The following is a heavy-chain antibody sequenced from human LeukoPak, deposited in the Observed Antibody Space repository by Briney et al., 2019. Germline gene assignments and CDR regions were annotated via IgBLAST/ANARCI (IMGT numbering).Heavy chain of an antibody. D-gene: IGHD6-13*01. J-gene: IGHJ4*02. V-gene: IGHV1-46*01. CDR2: INPGGGST. CDR3: ARAEAAAGRVAAPYTNHFDY. Sequence: GASVKVSCKASGYTFTSYYMHWVRQAPGQGLEWMGIINPGGGSTSYAQKFQGRVTMTRDTSTSTVYMELSSLRSEDTAVYYCARAEAAAGRVAAPYTNHFDYWGQGTLVTVSS. CDR1: GYTFTSYY.